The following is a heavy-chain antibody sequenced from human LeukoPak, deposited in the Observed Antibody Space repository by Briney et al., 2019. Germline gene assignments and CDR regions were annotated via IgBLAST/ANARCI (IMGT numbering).Heavy chain of an antibody. CDR1: GFTFSSYW. J-gene: IGHJ6*03. CDR2: IKQDGSEK. CDR3: AQDHGTIFGPWGGGYMDV. V-gene: IGHV3-7*01. D-gene: IGHD3-3*01. Sequence: HPGGSLRLSCAASGFTFSSYWMSWVRQAPGKGLEWVANIKQDGSEKYYVDSVKGRFTISRDNAKNSLYLQMNSLRAEDTAVYYCAQDHGTIFGPWGGGYMDVWGKGTTVTVSS.